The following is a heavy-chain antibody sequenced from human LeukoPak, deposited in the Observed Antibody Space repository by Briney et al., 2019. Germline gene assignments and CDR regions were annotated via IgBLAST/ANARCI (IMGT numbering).Heavy chain of an antibody. D-gene: IGHD6-13*01. V-gene: IGHV4-59*08. CDR2: IYYSGST. CDR3: ARHSRSSSWRLNWFDP. J-gene: IGHJ5*02. CDR1: GGSISSYY. Sequence: SETLSLTCTVSGGSISSYYWSWIRQPPGKGLEWIGYIYYSGSTNYNPSLKSRVTISVDTSKNQFSLKLSSVTAADTAVYYCARHSRSSSWRLNWFDPWGRGILVTVSS.